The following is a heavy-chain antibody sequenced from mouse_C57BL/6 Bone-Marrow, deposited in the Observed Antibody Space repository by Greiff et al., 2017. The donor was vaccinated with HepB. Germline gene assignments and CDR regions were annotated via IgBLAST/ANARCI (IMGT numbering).Heavy chain of an antibody. Sequence: QVQLQQSGAELVRPGPSVKMSCKASGYTFTNYWIGWAKQRPGHGLEWIGDIYPGGGYTNYNEKFKGKATLTADKSSSTAYMQFSSLTSEDSALYYCARRDYYGSRGGYFDVWGTGTTVTVSS. J-gene: IGHJ1*03. CDR2: IYPGGGYT. D-gene: IGHD1-1*01. V-gene: IGHV1-63*01. CDR3: ARRDYYGSRGGYFDV. CDR1: GYTFTNYW.